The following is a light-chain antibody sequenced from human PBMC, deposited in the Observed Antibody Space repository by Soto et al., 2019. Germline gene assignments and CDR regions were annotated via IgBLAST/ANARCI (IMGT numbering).Light chain of an antibody. CDR3: QQRSNWPT. J-gene: IGKJ1*01. Sequence: EIVMTQSPATLSVSPGEGATLSCRASQSVSSNLAWYQQKPGQAPRLLIYDASNRATGIPARFSGSGFGTDFTLTISSLEPEDFAVYYCQQRSNWPTFGQGTKVDIK. CDR1: QSVSSN. V-gene: IGKV3-11*01. CDR2: DAS.